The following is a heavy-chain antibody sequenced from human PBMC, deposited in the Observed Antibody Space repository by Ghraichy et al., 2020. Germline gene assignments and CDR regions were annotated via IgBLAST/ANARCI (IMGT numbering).Heavy chain of an antibody. CDR2: VYHSGST. CDR1: GGFISSSTW. Sequence: SETLSLTCAVSGGFISSSTWWSWVRQPPGKGLEWIGEVYHSGSTNYNPSLKSRLTISIDKSKNQFSLKLSSVTAADTAVYYCARDPLGGVLTIWGQGTLVTVSS. J-gene: IGHJ4*02. D-gene: IGHD3-16*01. V-gene: IGHV4-4*02. CDR3: ARDPLGGVLTI.